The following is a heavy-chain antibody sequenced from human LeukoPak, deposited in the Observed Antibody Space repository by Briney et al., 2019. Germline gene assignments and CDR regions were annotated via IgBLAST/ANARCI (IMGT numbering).Heavy chain of an antibody. CDR3: ARAERTGCGDYYYFDY. Sequence: PGRSLRLSCAASGFTFSSYAMHWVRQAPAKGLEWVAVISYDGSNKYYADSVKGRFTISRDNSKNTLYLQMNSLRAEDTAVYYCARAERTGCGDYYYFDYWGQGTLVTVSS. J-gene: IGHJ4*02. CDR1: GFTFSSYA. CDR2: ISYDGSNK. V-gene: IGHV3-30*04. D-gene: IGHD4-17*01.